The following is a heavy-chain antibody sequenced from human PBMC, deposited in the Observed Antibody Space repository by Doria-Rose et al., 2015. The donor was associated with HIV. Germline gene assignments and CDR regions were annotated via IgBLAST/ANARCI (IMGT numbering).Heavy chain of an antibody. D-gene: IGHD2-2*01. V-gene: IGHV1-8*02. CDR2: MNPNSGNT. Sequence: AEVKKPGASVKVSCKASGYTFTSYDINWMRQATGQGLEWMGWMNPNSGNTDYAQRFQGRVTMTRNTSISTAYMELSSLGSEDTAVYYCARGQLAEFDYWGQGTLVTVSS. CDR1: GYTFTSYD. J-gene: IGHJ4*02. CDR3: ARGQLAEFDY.